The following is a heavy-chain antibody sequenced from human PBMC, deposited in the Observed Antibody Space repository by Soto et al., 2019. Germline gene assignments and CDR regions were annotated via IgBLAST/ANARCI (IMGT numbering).Heavy chain of an antibody. CDR3: ARDPIVPAARWFDP. V-gene: IGHV4-34*01. J-gene: IGHJ5*02. CDR1: GVSFSGYY. Sequence: PSDTLSLTCAVYGVSFSGYYWSWILQPPGKGLEWIGEINHSGSTNYNPSLKSRVTISVDTSKNQFSLKLSSVTAADTAVYYCARDPIVPAARWFDPWGQGTLVIVSS. D-gene: IGHD2-2*01. CDR2: INHSGST.